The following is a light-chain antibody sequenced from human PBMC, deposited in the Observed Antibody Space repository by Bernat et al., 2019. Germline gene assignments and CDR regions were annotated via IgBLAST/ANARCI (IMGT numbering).Light chain of an antibody. CDR3: NSRDNNYYV. Sequence: SFELTQDPAVSVALGQTVRITCQGDSLRNYDASWYQQKPGQAPVLVIYGKNIRPSGIPDRFSGSTSGSTASLTITGALAEDEADYHCNSRDNNYYVFGSGTKVTVL. CDR2: GKN. CDR1: SLRNYD. V-gene: IGLV3-19*01. J-gene: IGLJ1*01.